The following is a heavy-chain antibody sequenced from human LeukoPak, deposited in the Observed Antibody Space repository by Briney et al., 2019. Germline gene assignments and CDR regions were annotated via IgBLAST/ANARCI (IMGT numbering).Heavy chain of an antibody. CDR2: ISAGSRYI. Sequence: GGSLRLSCAASGFTFSSFSMNWVRQAPGKGLEWVSSISAGSRYIYYADSVEGRFTISRDDAKNSLYLQMNSLRAEDTAVYYCARDVRRFLEWLSFYPWGQGTLVTVSS. J-gene: IGHJ5*02. V-gene: IGHV3-21*01. CDR3: ARDVRRFLEWLSFYP. CDR1: GFTFSSFS. D-gene: IGHD3-3*01.